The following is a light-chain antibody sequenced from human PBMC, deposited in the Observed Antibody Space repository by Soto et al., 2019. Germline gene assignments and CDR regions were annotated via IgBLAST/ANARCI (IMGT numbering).Light chain of an antibody. CDR1: SSDVGRYDL. CDR2: EVN. V-gene: IGLV2-23*02. Sequence: QSVLTQPASVSGSPGQSITISCAGTSSDVGRYDLVSWYQQHPGKAPKVIVYEVNKRPSGVSNRFSGSKSANTASLTISGLQTEDEADYYCCSYAGGSTIFGGGTKLTVL. J-gene: IGLJ2*01. CDR3: CSYAGGSTI.